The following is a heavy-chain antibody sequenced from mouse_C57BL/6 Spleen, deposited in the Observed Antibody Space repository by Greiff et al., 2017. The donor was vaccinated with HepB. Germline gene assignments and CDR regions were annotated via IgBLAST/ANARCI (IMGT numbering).Heavy chain of an antibody. CDR2: IHPNSGST. CDR3: ARWGTVVARDY. J-gene: IGHJ2*01. CDR1: GYTFTSYW. V-gene: IGHV1-64*01. D-gene: IGHD1-1*01. Sequence: VQLQQSGAELVKPGASVKLSCKASGYTFTSYWMHWVKQRPGQGLEWIGMIHPNSGSTNYNEKFKSKATLTVDKSSSTAYMQLSSLTSEDSAVYYCARWGTVVARDYWGQGTTLTVSS.